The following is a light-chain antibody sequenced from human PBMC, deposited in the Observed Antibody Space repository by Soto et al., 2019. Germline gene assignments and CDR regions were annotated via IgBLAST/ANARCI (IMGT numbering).Light chain of an antibody. CDR2: GAS. J-gene: IGKJ5*01. V-gene: IGKV3-15*01. Sequence: EIGLTQSPATLSLSPGERVTLSCSASQSVSNSLAWYQQKPGQAPRLIISGASTRATGIPARFSGSGAGTEFTLTISSLQSDDFSVYYCQQYNNWPSITLGQGTRLEIK. CDR3: QQYNNWPSIT. CDR1: QSVSNS.